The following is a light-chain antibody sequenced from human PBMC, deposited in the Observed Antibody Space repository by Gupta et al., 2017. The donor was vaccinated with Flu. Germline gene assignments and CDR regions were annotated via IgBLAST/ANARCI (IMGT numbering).Light chain of an antibody. V-gene: IGLV2-14*01. CDR2: DVT. J-gene: IGLJ1*01. CDR1: SSDVGRSDS. CDR3: RSSKSGRTCGV. Sequence: QSALTQPASVSRSPGQSITISCSGTSSDVGRSDSVSWYQQHPDKAPKLIIFDVTNRPSGVSSRFSGSTSGNTASLSIYGLQAEDETDYYCRSSKSGRTCGVFGTGTKVTVL.